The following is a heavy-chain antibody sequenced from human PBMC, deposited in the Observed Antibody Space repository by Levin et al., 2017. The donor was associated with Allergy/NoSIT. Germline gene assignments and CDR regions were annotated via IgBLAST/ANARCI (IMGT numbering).Heavy chain of an antibody. V-gene: IGHV3-30-3*01. CDR3: AREGGYDNSWTRTLDV. J-gene: IGHJ6*02. CDR2: ISYDGSNK. Sequence: GESLKISCGVSGFIFRNYAMHWVRQAPGKGLEWVAVISYDGSNKYYADSVKGRFTISRDNSKNTLYLQMNSLRVEDTAVYHCAREGGYDNSWTRTLDVWGQGTTVIVSS. D-gene: IGHD6-13*01. CDR1: GFIFRNYA.